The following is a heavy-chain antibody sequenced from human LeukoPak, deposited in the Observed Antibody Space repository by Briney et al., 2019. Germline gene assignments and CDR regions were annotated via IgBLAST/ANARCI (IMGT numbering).Heavy chain of an antibody. V-gene: IGHV3-23*01. CDR2: ISGSGVTT. CDR3: AKSPGQIQLNYFDY. CDR1: GFTFNNYA. Sequence: PGGSLRLSCAASGFTFNNYAMSWVRQAPGMGLECVSTISGSGVTTYYADSVRGRFTISRDNSKTTLYLQLDSLRPEDMAIYYCAKSPGQIQLNYFDYWGQGTLVTVSS. J-gene: IGHJ4*02. D-gene: IGHD5-24*01.